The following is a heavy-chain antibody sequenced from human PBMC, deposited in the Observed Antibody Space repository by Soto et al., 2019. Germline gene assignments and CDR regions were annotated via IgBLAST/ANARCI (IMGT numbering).Heavy chain of an antibody. V-gene: IGHV1-18*04. CDR2: ISGKNGNT. CDR3: ARVSSSIVVVPDYGMDV. Sequence: QVQRVQSGVEVKKPGASVKVSCKASGYTFISHGISWVRQAPGQGLEWMGWISGKNGNTNYAQKLQGRVTLTTDTSTSTAYMELRSLRSDDTVVYYCARVSSSIVVVPDYGMDVWGQGTTVTVSS. D-gene: IGHD2-15*01. J-gene: IGHJ6*02. CDR1: GYTFISHG.